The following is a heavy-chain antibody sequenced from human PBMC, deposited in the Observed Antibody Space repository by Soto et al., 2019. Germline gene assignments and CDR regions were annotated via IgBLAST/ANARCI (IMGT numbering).Heavy chain of an antibody. CDR3: AGSYGNAWYTY. CDR2: THYSGTT. D-gene: IGHD6-13*01. Sequence: SETLSLTCTVSIGSISTYYWSWIRQPPGKGLEWIGYTHYSGTTHYNPSLKSRVTTSVDTSKNQFSLRLSSVTAADTVIYYCAGSYGNAWYTYWGQGTLVTVSS. V-gene: IGHV4-59*01. CDR1: IGSISTYY. J-gene: IGHJ4*01.